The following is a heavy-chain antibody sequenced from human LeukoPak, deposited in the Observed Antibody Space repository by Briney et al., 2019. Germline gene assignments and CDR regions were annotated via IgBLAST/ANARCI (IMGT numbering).Heavy chain of an antibody. D-gene: IGHD3-9*01. J-gene: IGHJ4*02. CDR2: IRYDGITK. V-gene: IGHV3-30*02. Sequence: GGSLRLSCTASGFTFSNHGMHWVRQAPGKGLEWVAFIRYDGITKYYADSVKGRSTISRDNSKNTLYLQMNSLRPEDTAVYYCARGLGTLRYFDWRSSWGQGTLVTVSS. CDR3: ARGLGTLRYFDWRSS. CDR1: GFTFSNHG.